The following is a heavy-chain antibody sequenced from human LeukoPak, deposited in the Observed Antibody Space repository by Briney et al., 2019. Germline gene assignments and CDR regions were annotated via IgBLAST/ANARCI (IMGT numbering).Heavy chain of an antibody. CDR2: ISSSGSTI. V-gene: IGHV3-48*03. CDR3: ARDSIVVVTAIPWRDAFDI. CDR1: GFTFSSYE. J-gene: IGHJ3*02. Sequence: GGSLRLSCAASGFTFSSYEMNWVRQAPGKGLEWVSYISSSGSTIYYADSVKGRFTISRDNAKNSLYLQMNSLRAEDTAVYYCARDSIVVVTAIPWRDAFDIWGQGTMVTVSS. D-gene: IGHD2-21*02.